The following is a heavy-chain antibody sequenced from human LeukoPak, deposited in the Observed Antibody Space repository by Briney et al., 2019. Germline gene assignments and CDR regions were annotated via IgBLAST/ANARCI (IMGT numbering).Heavy chain of an antibody. V-gene: IGHV1-69*04. CDR2: IIPILGIA. CDR3: ATSHSDYSNEYYFDY. J-gene: IGHJ4*02. Sequence: SVKVSCKASGGTFSSYAISWVRQAPGQGLEWMGRIIPILGIANYAQKFQGRVTITADKSTSTAYMELSSLRSEDTAVYYCATSHSDYSNEYYFDYWGQGTLVTVSS. D-gene: IGHD4-11*01. CDR1: GGTFSSYA.